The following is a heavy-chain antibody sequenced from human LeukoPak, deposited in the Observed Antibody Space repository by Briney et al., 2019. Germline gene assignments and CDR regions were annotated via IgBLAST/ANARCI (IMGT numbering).Heavy chain of an antibody. CDR3: ASNLYSSPFDY. CDR1: GFTFDDYA. Sequence: PGGSLRLSCAASGFTFDDYAMHWVRQAPGKGLEWVSGISWNSGSIGYADSVKGRFTISRDNAKNSLYLQMNSLRAEDTAVYYCASNLYSSPFDYWGQGTLVTVSS. CDR2: ISWNSGSI. V-gene: IGHV3-9*01. J-gene: IGHJ4*02. D-gene: IGHD6-13*01.